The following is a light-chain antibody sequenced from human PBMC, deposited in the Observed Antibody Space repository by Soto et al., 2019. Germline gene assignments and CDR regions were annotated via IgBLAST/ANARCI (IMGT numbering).Light chain of an antibody. CDR1: NIGRNG. CDR3: QMWESTNDLVL. V-gene: IGLV3-21*02. Sequence: SYVMTQPPSVSVAPGHTATITCGGNNIGRNGVHWYQQKPGQAPVLVVYDGSDRPSGIPDRFFGSNSGNTATLTISRVEAGDEADYYCQMWESTNDLVLFGGGTKLTVL. J-gene: IGLJ2*01. CDR2: DGS.